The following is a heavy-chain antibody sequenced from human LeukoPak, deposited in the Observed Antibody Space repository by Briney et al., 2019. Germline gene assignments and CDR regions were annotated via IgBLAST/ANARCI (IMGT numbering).Heavy chain of an antibody. Sequence: GASVKVSCKASGYTFTGYYIHWVRQAPGQGLEWMGWINPNNGDTNYAQNFQGRVTMTRDTSISAVYMDLSRLRSDGTAVYYCARGPPYDYVWGRVDYWGQGTLVTVSS. V-gene: IGHV1-2*02. CDR1: GYTFTGYY. CDR3: ARGPPYDYVWGRVDY. D-gene: IGHD3-16*01. J-gene: IGHJ4*02. CDR2: INPNNGDT.